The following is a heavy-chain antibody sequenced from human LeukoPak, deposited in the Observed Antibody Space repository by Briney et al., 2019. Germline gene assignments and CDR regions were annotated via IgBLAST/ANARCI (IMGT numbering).Heavy chain of an antibody. J-gene: IGHJ6*03. V-gene: IGHV3-23*01. CDR2: ISGNGGST. CDR3: ARGDTAMVDYYYYMDV. CDR1: GFTFSNYA. Sequence: GGSLRLSCAASGFTFSNYAMSWVRQAPGKGLQWVSAISGNGGSTYYADSVKGRFTISRDNSKNTLYLQMNSLRAEDTAVYYCARGDTAMVDYYYYMDVWGKGTTVTISS. D-gene: IGHD5-18*01.